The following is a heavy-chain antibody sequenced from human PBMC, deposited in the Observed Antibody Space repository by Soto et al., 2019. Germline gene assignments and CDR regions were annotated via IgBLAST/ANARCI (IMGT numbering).Heavy chain of an antibody. V-gene: IGHV4-30-4*01. CDR2: IYHTGNT. CDR3: ARDEYQLLSSVSWFDS. D-gene: IGHD2-2*01. J-gene: IGHJ5*01. Sequence: SETLSLTCTVSGGSISDDSYWSWIRQTPGKGLEWIGYIYHTGNTYYNPSLRSRVSISVDKSKSQFSLKLISVTAADTAVYFCARDEYQLLSSVSWFDSWGQVTLVTVSS. CDR1: GGSISDDSY.